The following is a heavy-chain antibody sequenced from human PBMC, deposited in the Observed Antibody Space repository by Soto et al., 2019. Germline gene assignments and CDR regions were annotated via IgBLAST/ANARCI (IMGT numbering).Heavy chain of an antibody. CDR2: IYPGDSDI. V-gene: IGHV5-51*01. Sequence: PGEPLKISCKASVYDFTNYWIAWVRQTPGRGLEWMGMIYPGDSDIRYNPSFRGRVTISADKSITSAFVQWGSLKASDSAIYYCARFRAPRRQLISMSFHLWGLGTLVTVSS. CDR3: ARFRAPRRQLISMSFHL. D-gene: IGHD6-13*01. J-gene: IGHJ4*03. CDR1: VYDFTNYW.